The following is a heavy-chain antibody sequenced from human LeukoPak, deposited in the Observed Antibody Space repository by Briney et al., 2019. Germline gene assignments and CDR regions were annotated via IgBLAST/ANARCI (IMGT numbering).Heavy chain of an antibody. CDR1: GYTFTQFA. CDR2: ISAYNGNT. Sequence: ASVKVSCKTSGYTFTQFAINWMRQAPGQGLEWMGWISAYNGNTNYAQKLQGRVTMTTDTSTSTAYMELRSLRSDDTAVYYCASIAVAADFDYWGQGTLVTVSS. J-gene: IGHJ4*02. D-gene: IGHD6-19*01. V-gene: IGHV1-18*01. CDR3: ASIAVAADFDY.